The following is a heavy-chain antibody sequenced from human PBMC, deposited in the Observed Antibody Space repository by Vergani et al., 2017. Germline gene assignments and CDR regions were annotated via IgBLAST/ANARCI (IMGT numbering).Heavy chain of an antibody. CDR2: IIPILGIA. CDR1: GGPFSSYT. V-gene: IGHV1-69*02. J-gene: IGHJ4*02. D-gene: IGHD6-13*01. CDR3: ARGDSSSWTTFDY. Sequence: QVQLVQSGAEVKKPGSSVKVSCKASGGPFSSYTISWVRPAPGQGLGWMGRIIPILGIANYAQKCAGRCTITADKSTSTAYMELSSLRSEDTAVYYCARGDSSSWTTFDYWGRGTLVSVSS.